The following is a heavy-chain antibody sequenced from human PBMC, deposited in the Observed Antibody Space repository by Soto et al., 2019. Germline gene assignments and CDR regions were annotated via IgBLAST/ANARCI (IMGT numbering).Heavy chain of an antibody. CDR3: ARVGGQLVISGAFDI. CDR2: IYYSGST. V-gene: IGHV4-31*03. CDR1: GGSISSGGYY. J-gene: IGHJ3*02. D-gene: IGHD6-6*01. Sequence: SETLSLTCTVSGGSISSGGYYWSWIRQHPGKGLEWIGYIYYSGSTYYNPSLKSRVTISVDTSKNQFSLKLSSVTAADTAVYYCARVGGQLVISGAFDIWGQGTMVTVS.